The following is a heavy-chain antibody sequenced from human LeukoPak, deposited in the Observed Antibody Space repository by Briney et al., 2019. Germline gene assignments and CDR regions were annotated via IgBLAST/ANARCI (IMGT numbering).Heavy chain of an antibody. J-gene: IGHJ6*02. CDR3: ARDLPPLDYYGSPGGMDV. CDR2: VDYSGST. V-gene: IGHV4-31*03. Sequence: SETLSLTCTVSGGSISSGGYYWGWVRQHPGRGRGWIGYVDYSGSTYYNPFLKSRVTISVDTSKNQFSLKLSSVTAADTAVYYCARDLPPLDYYGSPGGMDVWGQGTTVTVSS. CDR1: GGSISSGGYY. D-gene: IGHD3-10*01.